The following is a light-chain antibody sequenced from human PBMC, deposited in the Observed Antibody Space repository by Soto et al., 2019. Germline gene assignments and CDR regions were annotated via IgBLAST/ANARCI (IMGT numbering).Light chain of an antibody. CDR3: QHYDSYPWT. CDR2: DAS. CDR1: QSISSW. J-gene: IGKJ1*01. Sequence: DIQMAQSPYTLSASVGARVTITCRASQSISSWLAWYRQKPGKAPKLLIYDASSLERGVPSRFSGSGSGTAFTLTISSLQPDDFATYYCQHYDSYPWTFGQGTKVEIK. V-gene: IGKV1-5*01.